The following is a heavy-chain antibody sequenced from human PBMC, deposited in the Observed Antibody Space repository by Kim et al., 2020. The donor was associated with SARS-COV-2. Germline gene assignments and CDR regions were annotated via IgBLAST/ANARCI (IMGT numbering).Heavy chain of an antibody. CDR3: ARPPYGSEEWFDP. D-gene: IGHD3-10*01. V-gene: IGHV5-10-1*01. Sequence: GESLKISCKGSGYSFTSYWISWVRQMPGKGLEWMGRIDPSDSYTNYSPSFQGHVTISADKSISTAYLQWSSLKASDTAMYYCARPPYGSEEWFDPWGQGTLVTVSS. J-gene: IGHJ5*02. CDR1: GYSFTSYW. CDR2: IDPSDSYT.